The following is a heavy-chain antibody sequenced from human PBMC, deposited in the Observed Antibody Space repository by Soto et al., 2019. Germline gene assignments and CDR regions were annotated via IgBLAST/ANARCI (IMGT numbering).Heavy chain of an antibody. J-gene: IGHJ6*03. V-gene: IGHV4-34*01. CDR1: GGSFSGYY. CDR3: ARGLKGYCSSTSCYVGYYYYYMDV. CDR2: INHSGST. D-gene: IGHD2-2*01. Sequence: SETLSLTCAVYGGSFSGYYWSWIRQPPGKGLEWIGEINHSGSTNYNPSLKSRVTISVDTSKNQFSLKLSSVTAADTAVYYCARGLKGYCSSTSCYVGYYYYYMDVWGKGTTVTVSS.